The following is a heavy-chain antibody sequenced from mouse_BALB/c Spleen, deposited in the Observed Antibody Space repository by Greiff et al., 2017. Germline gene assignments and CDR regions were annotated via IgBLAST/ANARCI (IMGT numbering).Heavy chain of an antibody. CDR3: TRDQGYDGYFDY. CDR1: GFTFSSYY. CDR2: ISSGGSYT. J-gene: IGHJ2*01. V-gene: IGHV5-6-4*01. Sequence: EVKLVESGGGLVKLGGSLKLSCAASGFTFSSYYMSWVRQTPEKRLEWVATISSGGSYTYYPDSVKGRFTISRDNAKNTLYLQMSSLKSEDTAMYYCTRDQGYDGYFDYWGQGTTLTVSS. D-gene: IGHD2-3*01.